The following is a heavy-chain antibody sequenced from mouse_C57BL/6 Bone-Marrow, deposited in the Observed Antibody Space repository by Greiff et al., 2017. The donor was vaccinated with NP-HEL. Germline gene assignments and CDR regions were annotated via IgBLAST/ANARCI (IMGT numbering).Heavy chain of an antibody. D-gene: IGHD1-1*01. CDR3: AREGLLLLRLAWFAY. CDR1: GYTFTSYW. V-gene: IGHV1-64*01. Sequence: QVQLQQPGAELVKPGASVKLSCKASGYTFTSYWMHWVKQRPGQGLEWIGMIHPNSGSTNYNEKFKSKATLTVDKSSSTAYMQLSSLTSEDSAVYYCAREGLLLLRLAWFAYWGQGTLVTVSA. CDR2: IHPNSGST. J-gene: IGHJ3*01.